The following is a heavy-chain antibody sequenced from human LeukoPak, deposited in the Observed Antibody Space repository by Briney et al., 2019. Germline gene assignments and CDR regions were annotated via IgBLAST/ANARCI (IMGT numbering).Heavy chain of an antibody. D-gene: IGHD1-1*01. J-gene: IGHJ4*02. Sequence: PGGSLRLSCAASGFDVSVNYMNWIRQSPEKGLEWVSIIHNDGGTYYADSVKGRFTVSRDDSKNTVSLQMDSLRVDDTGIYYCARGFLQLTPYYFDYWGQGAPVTVSS. CDR3: ARGFLQLTPYYFDY. CDR2: IHNDGGT. V-gene: IGHV3-66*01. CDR1: GFDVSVNY.